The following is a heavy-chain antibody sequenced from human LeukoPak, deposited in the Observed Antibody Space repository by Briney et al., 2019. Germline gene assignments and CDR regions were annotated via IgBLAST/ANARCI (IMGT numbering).Heavy chain of an antibody. Sequence: PGGSLRLSCAASGFTFSSYAMSWVRQAPGKGLEWVSAISGSGGSTYYADSVKGRFTISRDNSKNTLYLQMNSLRAEDTAVYYCARAGVVVVAATRGDYWGQGTLVTVSS. CDR3: ARAGVVVVAATRGDY. D-gene: IGHD2-15*01. CDR2: ISGSGGST. CDR1: GFTFSSYA. J-gene: IGHJ4*02. V-gene: IGHV3-23*01.